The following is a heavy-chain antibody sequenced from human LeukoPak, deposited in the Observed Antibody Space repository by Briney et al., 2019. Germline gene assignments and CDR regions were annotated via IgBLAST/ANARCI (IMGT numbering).Heavy chain of an antibody. J-gene: IGHJ5*02. CDR1: GYSISSGYY. V-gene: IGHV4-61*01. CDR2: IYYSGST. Sequence: SETLSLTCTVSGYSISSGYYWGWIRQPPGKGLEWIGYIYYSGSTNYNPSLKSRVTISVDTSKNQFSLKLSSVTAADTAVYYCASSVIAAAGTEFDPWGQGTLVTVSS. CDR3: ASSVIAAAGTEFDP. D-gene: IGHD6-13*01.